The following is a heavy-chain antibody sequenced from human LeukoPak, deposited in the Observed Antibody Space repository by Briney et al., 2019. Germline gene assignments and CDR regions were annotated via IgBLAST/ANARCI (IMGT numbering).Heavy chain of an antibody. CDR1: GGSISSSSYY. J-gene: IGHJ4*02. V-gene: IGHV4-39*01. D-gene: IGHD3-22*01. Sequence: SETLSLTCTVSGGSISSSSYYWGWIRQPPGKGLEWIGSIYYSGSTYYNPSLKSRVTISVDTSKNQFSLKLSSVTAADTAVYYCARGRRWPMIAAGGYFDYWGQGTLVTVSS. CDR3: ARGRRWPMIAAGGYFDY. CDR2: IYYSGST.